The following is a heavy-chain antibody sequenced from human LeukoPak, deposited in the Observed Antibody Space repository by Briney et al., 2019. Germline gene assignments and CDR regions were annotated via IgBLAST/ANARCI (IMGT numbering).Heavy chain of an antibody. CDR1: GFTFSSYA. CDR3: AKGSYDVSTRFDF. J-gene: IGHJ4*02. CDR2: ISGSGGST. Sequence: GGSLRLSCAASGFTFSSYAMSWVRQAPGKGLEWVSAISGSGGSTYYADSVKGRFTISRDNSKNTLYLQMNSLRAEDTAIYYCAKGSYDVSTRFDFWGQGTLVTVSS. V-gene: IGHV3-23*01. D-gene: IGHD1-26*01.